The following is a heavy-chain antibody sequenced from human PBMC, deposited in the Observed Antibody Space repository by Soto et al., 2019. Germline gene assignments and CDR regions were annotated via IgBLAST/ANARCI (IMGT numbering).Heavy chain of an antibody. Sequence: PSETLSLTCAVYGGSFSGYYWSWIRQPPGKGLEWIGEINHSGSTNYNPSLKSRVTISVDTSKNQFSLKLSSVTAADTAVYYCASGERYSGSYYSYWGQGTLVTVSS. J-gene: IGHJ4*02. CDR1: GGSFSGYY. V-gene: IGHV4-34*01. CDR2: INHSGST. CDR3: ASGERYSGSYYSY. D-gene: IGHD1-26*01.